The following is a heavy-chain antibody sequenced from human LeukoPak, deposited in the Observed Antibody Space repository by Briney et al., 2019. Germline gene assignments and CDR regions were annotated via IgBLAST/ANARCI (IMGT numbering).Heavy chain of an antibody. CDR3: AKVENPGTPDYYYYYMDV. J-gene: IGHJ6*03. V-gene: IGHV3-30*02. CDR1: GFTFSSYG. CDR2: IRYDGSNK. Sequence: GGSLRLSCAASGFTFSSYGMHWVRQAPGKGLEWVAFIRYDGSNKYYADSVKGRFTISRDNSKNTLYLQMNSLRAEDTAVYYCAKVENPGTPDYYYYYMDVWGKGTTVTVSS. D-gene: IGHD1-1*01.